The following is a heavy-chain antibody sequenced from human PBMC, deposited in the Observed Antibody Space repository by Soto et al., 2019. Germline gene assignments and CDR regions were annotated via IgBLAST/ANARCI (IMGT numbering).Heavy chain of an antibody. J-gene: IGHJ4*02. CDR3: ARDAPGAAPY. D-gene: IGHD6-13*01. V-gene: IGHV4-31*11. Sequence: QVQLQESGPGLVKPSQTLSLTCAVSGGSMSSGDYYWNWIRQHPEKGLEWIGYINYRGSTFYNPSLKSRVTISVDTSKNQFSLKLTSVTAADTAMYYCARDAPGAAPYWGQGTRVTVSS. CDR2: INYRGST. CDR1: GGSMSSGDYY.